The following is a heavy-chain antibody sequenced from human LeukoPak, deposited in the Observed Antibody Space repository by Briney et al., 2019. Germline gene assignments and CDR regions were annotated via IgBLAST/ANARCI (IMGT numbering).Heavy chain of an antibody. CDR3: ARQHDSGLWTFDP. V-gene: IGHV4-39*01. CDR2: VYYSATA. CDR1: GGSISSSGYY. J-gene: IGHJ5*02. D-gene: IGHD3-10*01. Sequence: SETLSLTCTVSGGSISSSGYYWGWIRQPPGKGLEWIGTVYYSATAYYNPALQSRVTISVDTSRNQFSLKLSSMTAADTAVYYCARQHDSGLWTFDPWGQGTLVTVSS.